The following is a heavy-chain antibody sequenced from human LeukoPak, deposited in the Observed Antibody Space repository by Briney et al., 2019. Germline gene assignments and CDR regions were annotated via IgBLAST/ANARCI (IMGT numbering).Heavy chain of an antibody. V-gene: IGHV3-21*01. CDR1: GFTFSSYS. Sequence: GGSLRLSCAGSGFTFSSYSMNWVRQAPGKGLEWVSSISSSSSYIYYADSVKGRFTISRDNAKNSLYLQMNSLRAEDTAVYYCAGGWFGELLSPIDPWGQGTLVTVSS. J-gene: IGHJ5*02. CDR2: ISSSSSYI. D-gene: IGHD3-10*01. CDR3: AGGWFGELLSPIDP.